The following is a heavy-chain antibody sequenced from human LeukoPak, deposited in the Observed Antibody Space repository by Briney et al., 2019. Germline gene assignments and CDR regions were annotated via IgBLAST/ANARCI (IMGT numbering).Heavy chain of an antibody. Sequence: GGSLRLSCAASGFTFSSYAMSWVRQAPGRGLEWVSTISGSGGSTYHADSVKGRFTISRDNSKNTLYLQMNSLRAEDTAVYHCAKGTPSYYFDYWGQGTLVTVS. D-gene: IGHD2-15*01. CDR1: GFTFSSYA. J-gene: IGHJ4*02. CDR3: AKGTPSYYFDY. CDR2: ISGSGGST. V-gene: IGHV3-23*01.